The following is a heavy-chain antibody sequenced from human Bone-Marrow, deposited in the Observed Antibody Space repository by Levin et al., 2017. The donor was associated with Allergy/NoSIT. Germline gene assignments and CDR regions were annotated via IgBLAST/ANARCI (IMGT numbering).Heavy chain of an antibody. V-gene: IGHV3-30*04. CDR3: ARQEVSGFHFDY. CDR1: GFTFTSHY. J-gene: IGHJ4*02. CDR2: ISADGRDK. Sequence: GESLKISCEASGFTFTSHYFHWIRQAPGKGLEWVTLISADGRDKKYADAVKGRFTISRDNSKETVILQMNSLRGDDTAVYYCARQEVSGFHFDYWGQGARVTVSS. D-gene: IGHD5-12*01.